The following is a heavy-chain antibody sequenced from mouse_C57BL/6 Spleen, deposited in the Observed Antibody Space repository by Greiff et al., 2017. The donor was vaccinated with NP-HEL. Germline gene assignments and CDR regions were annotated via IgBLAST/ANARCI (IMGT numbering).Heavy chain of an antibody. D-gene: IGHD2-4*01. CDR3: ARVYYDYDVGAMDY. CDR1: GYAFSSSW. Sequence: VQLQQSGPELVKPGASVKISCKASGYAFSSSWMNWVKQRPGKGLEWIGRIYPGDGDTNYNGKFKGKATLTADKSSSTAYMQLSSLTSEDSAVYFCARVYYDYDVGAMDYWGQGTSVTVSS. CDR2: IYPGDGDT. J-gene: IGHJ4*01. V-gene: IGHV1-82*01.